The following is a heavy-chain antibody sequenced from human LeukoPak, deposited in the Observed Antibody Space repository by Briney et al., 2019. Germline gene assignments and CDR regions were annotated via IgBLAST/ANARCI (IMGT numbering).Heavy chain of an antibody. CDR2: INDSGSS. J-gene: IGHJ4*02. V-gene: IGHV4-34*01. CDR3: ARLPTDYDYVWGSSY. D-gene: IGHD3-16*01. CDR1: GGSFSGYY. Sequence: SETLSLTCAVYGGSFSGYYWSWIRQPPGKGLEWIGEINDSGSSNYSPSLKSRVTISVDASKNQFSLTLSSVTAADTAAYYCARLPTDYDYVWGSSYWGQGTLVTVSS.